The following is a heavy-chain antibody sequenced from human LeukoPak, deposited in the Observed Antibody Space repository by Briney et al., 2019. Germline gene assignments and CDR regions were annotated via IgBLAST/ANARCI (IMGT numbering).Heavy chain of an antibody. Sequence: PSETLSLTCAVYGGSFSGYYWSWIRQPPGKGLEWIGEINHSGSTNYNPSLKSRVTISVDTSKNQFSLKLSSVAAADTAVYYCAREDFVAAFDIWGQGTMVTVSS. V-gene: IGHV4-34*01. D-gene: IGHD3-3*01. CDR1: GGSFSGYY. J-gene: IGHJ3*02. CDR3: AREDFVAAFDI. CDR2: INHSGST.